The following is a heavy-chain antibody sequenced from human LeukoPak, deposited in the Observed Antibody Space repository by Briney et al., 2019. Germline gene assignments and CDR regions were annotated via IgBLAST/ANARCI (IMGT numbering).Heavy chain of an antibody. J-gene: IGHJ5*02. CDR1: GGSINSYY. CDR3: ARGTGTTFVWFDP. D-gene: IGHD1-7*01. CDR2: IYSSGST. V-gene: IGHV4-4*07. Sequence: PSETLSLTCTVSGGSINSYYWSWIRRPAGKGLEWIGRIYSSGSTTYNPSLKSRVTMSVDTSKNHFSLKLTSVTAADTAVYYCARGTGTTFVWFDPWGQGTLVTVSS.